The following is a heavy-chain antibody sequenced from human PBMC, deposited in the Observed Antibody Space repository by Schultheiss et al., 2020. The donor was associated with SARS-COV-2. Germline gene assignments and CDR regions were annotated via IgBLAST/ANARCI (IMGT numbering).Heavy chain of an antibody. CDR3: AHRRIFTIFGVVHKHFDY. CDR2: IYWNDDK. Sequence: SGPTLVKLTQTLTLTCTFSGFSLSTSGVGVGWIRQPPGKALEWLALIYWNDDKRYSPSLKSRLTITKDTSKNQVVLTMTNMDPVDTATYYCAHRRIFTIFGVVHKHFDYWGQGTLVTVSS. V-gene: IGHV2-5*01. D-gene: IGHD3-3*01. CDR1: GFSLSTSGVG. J-gene: IGHJ4*02.